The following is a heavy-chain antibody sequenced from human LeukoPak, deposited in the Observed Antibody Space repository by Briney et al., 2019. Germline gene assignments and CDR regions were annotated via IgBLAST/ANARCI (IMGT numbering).Heavy chain of an antibody. CDR2: ISGSGGDT. J-gene: IGHJ4*02. D-gene: IGHD2-15*01. Sequence: HAGGSLRLSCAASGFTFSSYAMSWVRQAPGKGLEWVSAISGSGGDTYYADSVKGRFTISRDNSKNTLYLQMNSLRVEDTAICHCARDLAGGYFDYWGQGTLVTVSS. CDR3: ARDLAGGYFDY. V-gene: IGHV3-23*01. CDR1: GFTFSSYA.